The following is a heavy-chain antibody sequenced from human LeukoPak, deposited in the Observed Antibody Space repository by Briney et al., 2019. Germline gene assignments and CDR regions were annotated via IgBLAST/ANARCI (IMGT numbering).Heavy chain of an antibody. CDR2: ISSSSSYI. D-gene: IGHD3-16*01. Sequence: GGSRRLSCAASGFTFSSYSMNWARQAPGKGLEWVSSISSSSSYIYYADSVKGRFTISRDNAKNSLYLQMNSLRAEDTAVYYCMITFGGVIDSWGQGTLVTVSS. V-gene: IGHV3-21*01. J-gene: IGHJ5*01. CDR3: MITFGGVIDS. CDR1: GFTFSSYS.